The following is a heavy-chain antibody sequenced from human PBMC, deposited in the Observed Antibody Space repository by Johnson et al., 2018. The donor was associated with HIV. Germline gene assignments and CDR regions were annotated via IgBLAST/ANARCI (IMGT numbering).Heavy chain of an antibody. V-gene: IGHV3-9*01. CDR1: GFTFDDYA. D-gene: IGHD3-9*01. CDR2: ISWNSGSI. Sequence: VQLVESGGGLVQPGRSLRLSCAASGFTFDDYAMHWVRQAPGKGLEWVSGISWNSGSIGYADSVKGRFTISRDNAKNSLYLQMNSLRAEDTALYYCATDISVILTGGRDAFDIWGQGTMVTVSS. J-gene: IGHJ3*02. CDR3: ATDISVILTGGRDAFDI.